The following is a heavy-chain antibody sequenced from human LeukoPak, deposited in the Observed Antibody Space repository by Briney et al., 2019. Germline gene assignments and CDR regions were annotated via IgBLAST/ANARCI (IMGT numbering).Heavy chain of an antibody. J-gene: IGHJ3*02. D-gene: IGHD3-10*01. CDR3: ARHGGVRGVLNDAFDI. V-gene: IGHV4-4*09. Sequence: SETLSLTCTVSGGSISSYYWSWIRQPPGKGLEWMGYIYTSGSTNYNPSLKSRVTISVDTSKNQFSLKLSSVTAADTAVYYCARHGGVRGVLNDAFDIWGQGTMVTVSS. CDR1: GGSISSYY. CDR2: IYTSGST.